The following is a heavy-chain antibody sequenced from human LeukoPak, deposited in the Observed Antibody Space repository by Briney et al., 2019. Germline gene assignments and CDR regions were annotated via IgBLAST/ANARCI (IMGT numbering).Heavy chain of an antibody. J-gene: IGHJ4*02. CDR1: GFTFSSYW. V-gene: IGHV3-74*01. Sequence: GGSLRLSCAASGFTFSSYWMHWVRQAPGKGLVWVSRINSDGSSTSYADSVKGRFTISRDNAKNSLYLQMNSLRAEDTAVYYCARDMTVPWFDYWGQGTLVTVSS. CDR2: INSDGSST. D-gene: IGHD4-17*01. CDR3: ARDMTVPWFDY.